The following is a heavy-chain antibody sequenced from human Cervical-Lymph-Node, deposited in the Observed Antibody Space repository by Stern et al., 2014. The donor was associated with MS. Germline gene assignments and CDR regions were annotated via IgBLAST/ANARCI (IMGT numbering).Heavy chain of an antibody. CDR2: ISSSGAYI. CDR3: ARDREVATLEYYHYHYGMDV. CDR1: GFTFSSYS. J-gene: IGHJ6*02. D-gene: IGHD5-12*01. Sequence: EVPLVESGGGLVKPGGSLRLSCAASGFTFSSYSMNWVRQAPGKGLQWVSSISSSGAYIHSADAVKGRFTISRDNAKNSLYLQMNSLRAEDTAVYYCARDREVATLEYYHYHYGMDVWGQGTTVTVSS. V-gene: IGHV3-21*01.